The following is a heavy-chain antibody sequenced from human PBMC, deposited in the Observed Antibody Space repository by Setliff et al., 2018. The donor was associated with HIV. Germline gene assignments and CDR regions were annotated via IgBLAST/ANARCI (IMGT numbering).Heavy chain of an antibody. D-gene: IGHD3-22*01. CDR2: MNPNSGNT. Sequence: ASVKVSCKASGYTFGSYDINWVRQATGQGLEWMGWMNPNSGNTGCAQEFQGRVTMTRDTPISTAYMELNNLKFEDTAVYYCARARRDSYDRGRRNHYYIDVWGKGTTVTVSS. V-gene: IGHV1-8*02. J-gene: IGHJ6*03. CDR3: ARARRDSYDRGRRNHYYIDV. CDR1: GYTFGSYD.